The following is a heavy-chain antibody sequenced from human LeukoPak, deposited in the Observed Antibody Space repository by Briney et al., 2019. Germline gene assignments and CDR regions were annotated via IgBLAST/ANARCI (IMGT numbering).Heavy chain of an antibody. V-gene: IGHV1-2*06. CDR1: GYTFTGYY. CDR2: INPNSGGT. CDR3: ARAVSSSCLFDY. D-gene: IGHD6-13*01. J-gene: IGHJ4*02. Sequence: ASVKVSCTASGYTFTGYYMHWVRQAPGQGLEWMGRINPNSGGTNYAQKFQGRVTMTRDTSISTAYMELSRLRSDDTAVYYCARAVSSSCLFDYWGQGTLVTVSS.